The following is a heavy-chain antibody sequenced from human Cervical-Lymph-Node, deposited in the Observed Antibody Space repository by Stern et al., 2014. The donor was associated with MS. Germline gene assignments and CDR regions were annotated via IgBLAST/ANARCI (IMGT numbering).Heavy chain of an antibody. CDR1: GYSFTTYW. CDR3: ARRCSRRIEALDI. Sequence: VQLVESGAEVKKPGASLRISCKGSGYSFTTYWLPWVRQMPGKGLEWMGVIDPRGSYTNYSPSFPGPVTLSAATSTRTAYQTWSSRKAADTAMYYCARRCSRRIEALDIWGQGTMVTVSS. CDR2: IDPRGSYT. D-gene: IGHD2-15*01. V-gene: IGHV5-10-1*03. J-gene: IGHJ3*02.